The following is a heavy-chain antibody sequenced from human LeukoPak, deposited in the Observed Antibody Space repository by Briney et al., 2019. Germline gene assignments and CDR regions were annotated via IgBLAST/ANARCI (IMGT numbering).Heavy chain of an antibody. D-gene: IGHD6-13*01. CDR3: ARGVYIAAAQYGY. J-gene: IGHJ4*02. Sequence: SETLSLTCTVSGGSISNYYWSWIRQPPGKGLEGIGYNSRTTNYNPSLKSRVTISVDTSKNQFSLKLSSVTAADTAVYYCARGVYIAAAQYGYWGQGTLVTVSS. V-gene: IGHV4-59*01. CDR2: NSRTT. CDR1: GGSISNYY.